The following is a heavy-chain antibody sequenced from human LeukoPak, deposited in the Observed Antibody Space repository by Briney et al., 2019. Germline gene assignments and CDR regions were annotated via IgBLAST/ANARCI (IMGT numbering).Heavy chain of an antibody. J-gene: IGHJ1*01. CDR1: GFTFKNYA. D-gene: IGHD5-18*01. Sequence: GGSLTLSCAASGFTFKNYAMSWVRQTPGMGLEWVSAISDNDGSTYCTDSVKGRFTISRDNSKDTVYLQMNNLRAADTALYFCVRHDSYIPFWGQGSLVTVSS. CDR3: VRHDSYIPF. V-gene: IGHV3-23*01. CDR2: ISDNDGST.